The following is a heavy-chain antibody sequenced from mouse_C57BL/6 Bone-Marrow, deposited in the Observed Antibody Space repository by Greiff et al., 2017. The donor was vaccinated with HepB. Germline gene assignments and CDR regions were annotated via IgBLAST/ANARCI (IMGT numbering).Heavy chain of an antibody. CDR1: GYTFTSYG. J-gene: IGHJ4*01. CDR3: ARGPLITTVVAKKMDY. CDR2: IYPRSGNT. D-gene: IGHD1-1*01. Sequence: VQLQQSGAELARPGASVKLSCKASGYTFTSYGISWVKQRTGQGLEWIGEIYPRSGNTYYNEKFKGKATLTADKSSSTAYMELRSLTSEDSAVYFCARGPLITTVVAKKMDYWGQGTSVTVSS. V-gene: IGHV1-81*01.